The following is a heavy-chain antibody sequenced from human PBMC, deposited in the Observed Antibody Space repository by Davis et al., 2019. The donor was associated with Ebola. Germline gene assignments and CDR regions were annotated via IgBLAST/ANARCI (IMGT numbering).Heavy chain of an antibody. J-gene: IGHJ4*02. CDR3: AIPDCSGANCYSVYIKN. CDR1: GFNFRSYG. V-gene: IGHV3-33*01. CDR2: ICYDGSRK. D-gene: IGHD2-15*01. Sequence: GGSLRLSCAASGFNFRSYGMHWVRQAPDKGLEWVAVICYDGSRKYYGDSVKGRFTISRDNSNNLLYLQMNSLRAEDTAVYYCAIPDCSGANCYSVYIKNWGQGTLVTVSS.